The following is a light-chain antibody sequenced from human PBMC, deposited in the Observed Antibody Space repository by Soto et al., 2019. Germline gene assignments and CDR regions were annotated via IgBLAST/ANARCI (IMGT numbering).Light chain of an antibody. J-gene: IGKJ3*01. CDR3: QQSYSMPFT. CDR2: AAS. CDR1: QSISRY. V-gene: IGKV1-39*01. Sequence: DIQMTQSPSSLSASVGDRVTLTCRASQSISRYLNWYQQKPGKAPKLLIYAASSLQSGVPARFSGGESGTDFPLTISSLQREDFGTYYCQQSYSMPFTFGPGTKVDVK.